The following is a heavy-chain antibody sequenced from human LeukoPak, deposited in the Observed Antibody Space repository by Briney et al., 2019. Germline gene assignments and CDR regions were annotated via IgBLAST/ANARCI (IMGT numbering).Heavy chain of an antibody. Sequence: PGGSLRLSCTPSGFTFRSYGMNWVRQAPGKGLEWVAIIWYDGSNKYHADSVKGRFTISRDNSRNTLYLQMDSLRVEDTAVYYCARELGKYSYGSGSSLGIFDVWGQGTMVTVSS. J-gene: IGHJ3*01. CDR1: GFTFRSYG. CDR2: IWYDGSNK. CDR3: ARELGKYSYGSGSSLGIFDV. D-gene: IGHD3-10*01. V-gene: IGHV3-33*01.